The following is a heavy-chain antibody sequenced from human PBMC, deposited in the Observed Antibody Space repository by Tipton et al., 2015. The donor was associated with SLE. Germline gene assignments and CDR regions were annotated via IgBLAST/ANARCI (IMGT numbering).Heavy chain of an antibody. D-gene: IGHD4-17*01. CDR3: ARGSDGDNVRFFDV. J-gene: IGHJ2*01. Sequence: TLSLTCTVSGGYITSDYWSWIRQSAGRGLEWIGRIYTNGDRDFNPSLGSRVTMSLDASRRQISLRLKSVTAADTAVYYCARGSDGDNVRFFDVWGPGTQVTVSS. CDR1: GGYITSDY. CDR2: IYTNGDR. V-gene: IGHV4-4*07.